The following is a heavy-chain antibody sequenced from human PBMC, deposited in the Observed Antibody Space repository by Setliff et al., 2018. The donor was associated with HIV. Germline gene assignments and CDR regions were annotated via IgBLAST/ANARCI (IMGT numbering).Heavy chain of an antibody. J-gene: IGHJ3*02. CDR3: ARARDSSGYYPGAFDI. V-gene: IGHV3-13*01. CDR1: GFTFSSYD. D-gene: IGHD3-22*01. CDR2: IGTAGDT. Sequence: GESLRLSCAASGFTFSSYDMHWVRQATGKGLEWVSAIGTAGDTYYPGSVKGRFTISRENAKNSLYLQVNSLRAGDTAVYYCARARDSSGYYPGAFDIWGQGTMVTVSS.